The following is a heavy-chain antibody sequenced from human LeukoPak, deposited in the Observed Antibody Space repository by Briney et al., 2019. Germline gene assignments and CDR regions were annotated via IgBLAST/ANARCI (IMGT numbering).Heavy chain of an antibody. V-gene: IGHV3-43*01. D-gene: IGHD3-22*01. J-gene: IGHJ4*02. CDR3: AKDAYYYDSSGYYHY. CDR1: GFTFSSYT. Sequence: GGSLRLSCAASGFTFSSYTMHWVRQAPGKGLEWVSLISWDGGSTYYADSVKGRFTISRDNSKNSLYLQMNSLRTEDTALYYCAKDAYYYDSSGYYHYWGQGTLVTVSS. CDR2: ISWDGGST.